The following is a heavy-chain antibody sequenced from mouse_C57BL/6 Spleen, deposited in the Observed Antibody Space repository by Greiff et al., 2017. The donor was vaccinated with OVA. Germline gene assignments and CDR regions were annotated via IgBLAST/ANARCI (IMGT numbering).Heavy chain of an antibody. J-gene: IGHJ2*01. V-gene: IGHV1-15*01. CDR1: GYTFTDYE. CDR3: TRSGSSGYVPFDY. Sequence: QVQLQQSGAELVRPGASVTLSCKASGYTFTDYEMHWVKQTPVHGLEWIGAIDPETGGTAYNQKFKGKARLTADNSSSTAYMDLRSLTSEDSAVYYCTRSGSSGYVPFDYWGQGTTLTVSS. D-gene: IGHD3-2*02. CDR2: IDPETGGT.